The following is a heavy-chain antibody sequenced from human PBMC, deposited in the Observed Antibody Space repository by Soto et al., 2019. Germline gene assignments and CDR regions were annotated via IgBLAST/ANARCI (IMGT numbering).Heavy chain of an antibody. CDR3: ARAPISYYYDSSGYYFY. V-gene: IGHV3-30-3*01. J-gene: IGHJ4*02. CDR2: ISYDGSNK. D-gene: IGHD3-22*01. CDR1: GFTFSSYA. Sequence: QVQLVESGGGVVQPGRSLRLSCAASGFTFSSYAMHWVRQAPGKGLEWVAGISYDGSNKYYADSVKGRFTISRDNSKNTLYLQMNSLRAEDTAVYYCARAPISYYYDSSGYYFYWGQGTLVTVSS.